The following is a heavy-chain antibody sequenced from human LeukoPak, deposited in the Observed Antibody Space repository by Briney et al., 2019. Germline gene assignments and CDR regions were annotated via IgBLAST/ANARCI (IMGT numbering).Heavy chain of an antibody. Sequence: GGSLRLSCAASGFTFSSFAMTWVRQAPGKGLEWVSAISGSGGSTYYADSVKGRFTISRDNSKNTLYLQMNSLRAEDTAVYYCAKDWGYSYAPRGFDYWGQGTLVTVSS. D-gene: IGHD5-18*01. CDR1: GFTFSSFA. V-gene: IGHV3-23*01. CDR3: AKDWGYSYAPRGFDY. CDR2: ISGSGGST. J-gene: IGHJ4*02.